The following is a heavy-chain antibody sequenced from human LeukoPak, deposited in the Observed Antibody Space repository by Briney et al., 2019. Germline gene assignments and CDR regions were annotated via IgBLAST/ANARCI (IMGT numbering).Heavy chain of an antibody. D-gene: IGHD6-13*01. Sequence: PGGSLRLSCAASGFTFDEYGMSWVRQAPGKGLEWVSGINWNGGSTGYADSVKGRFTISRDNAKNSLYLQMNSLRAEDTALYYCARGYSSSWYDFSDYWGQGTLVTVSS. V-gene: IGHV3-20*04. CDR1: GFTFDEYG. CDR3: ARGYSSSWYDFSDY. CDR2: INWNGGST. J-gene: IGHJ4*02.